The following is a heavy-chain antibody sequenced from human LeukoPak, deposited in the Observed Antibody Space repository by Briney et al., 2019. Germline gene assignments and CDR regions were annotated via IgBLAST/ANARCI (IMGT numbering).Heavy chain of an antibody. CDR1: GGSIGSTNYY. Sequence: SETLSLTCTVSGGSIGSTNYYWGWIRQPPGKGLEWIANIYYSGSTYYNRSLKSRVTICFDTAKNQFSLTLNSVTAADTSIHYCARIPTNAVPSAHNGFDLWGQGTMLPVSS. V-gene: IGHV4-39*01. CDR3: ARIPTNAVPSAHNGFDL. J-gene: IGHJ3*01. CDR2: IYYSGST. D-gene: IGHD6-19*01.